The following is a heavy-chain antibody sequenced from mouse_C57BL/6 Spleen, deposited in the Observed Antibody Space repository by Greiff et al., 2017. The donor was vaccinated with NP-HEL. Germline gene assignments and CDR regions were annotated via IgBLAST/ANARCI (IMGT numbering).Heavy chain of an antibody. CDR3: ARKPPAHYYAMDY. J-gene: IGHJ4*01. CDR1: GFSLTSYG. D-gene: IGHD1-2*01. V-gene: IGHV2-2*01. CDR2: IWSGGST. Sequence: VHLVESGPGLVQPSQSLSITCTVSGFSLTSYGVHWVRQSPGKGLEWLGVIWSGGSTDYNAAFISRLSISKDNSKSQVFFKMNSLQADDTAIYYCARKPPAHYYAMDYWGQGTSVTVSS.